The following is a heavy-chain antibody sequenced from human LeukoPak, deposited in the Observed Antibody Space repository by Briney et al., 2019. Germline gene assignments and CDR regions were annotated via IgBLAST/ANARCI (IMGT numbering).Heavy chain of an antibody. J-gene: IGHJ4*02. CDR2: IRFEGAEK. CDR3: AKEYSIAVAGMDY. CDR1: GFTFSYYG. V-gene: IGHV3-30*02. Sequence: PGGSLTLSCVASGFTFSYYGMGWVRQSPGRGLEWVAFIRFEGAEKYYADSVKGRFTISRDNAKNSLSLQMNSLRAQDTAVYDCAKEYSIAVAGMDYWGEGTLVTVSS. D-gene: IGHD6-19*01.